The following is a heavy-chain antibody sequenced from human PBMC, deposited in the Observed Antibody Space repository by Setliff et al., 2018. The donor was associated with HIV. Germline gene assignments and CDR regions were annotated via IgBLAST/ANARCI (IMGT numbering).Heavy chain of an antibody. CDR3: ARDYRTTDILSSVYMYV. V-gene: IGHV1-2*06. D-gene: IGHD3-9*01. CDR2: INPNIGST. J-gene: IGHJ6*03. CDR1: GYTFTGYY. Sequence: ASVKVSCKASGYTFTGYYIRRVRQDPGQELQWMGRINPNIGSTNYDQNFQGRATMTRDTSVNTAFMELSNLRSDDTAVYYCARDYRTTDILSSVYMYVWGNGTTVTAS.